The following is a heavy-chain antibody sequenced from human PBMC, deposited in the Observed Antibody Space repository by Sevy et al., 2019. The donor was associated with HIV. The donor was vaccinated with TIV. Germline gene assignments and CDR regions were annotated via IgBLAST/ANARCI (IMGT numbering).Heavy chain of an antibody. CDR1: GFTFSSYA. Sequence: GGSLRLSCAASGFTFSSYAMHWVRQAPGKGLEWVAVISYDGSNKYYADSVKGRFTISRDNSKNTLYLQMNSLIAEDTAVYYCARVRTYYYDMNSDYYGMDVWGQGTTVTVSS. D-gene: IGHD3-22*01. V-gene: IGHV3-30-3*01. CDR3: ARVRTYYYDMNSDYYGMDV. J-gene: IGHJ6*02. CDR2: ISYDGSNK.